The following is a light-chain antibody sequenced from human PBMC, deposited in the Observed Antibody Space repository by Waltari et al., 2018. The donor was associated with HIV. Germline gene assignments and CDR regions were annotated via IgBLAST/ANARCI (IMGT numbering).Light chain of an antibody. CDR1: QSVSSN. V-gene: IGKV3-15*01. J-gene: IGKJ1*01. CDR2: GTS. Sequence: EIVMTQSPATLSVSPGERATLSCRASQSVSSNLAWYHQKPGQAPRLLIYGTSTRATGIPARFSGSGSGTEFTLTISSLQSEDFAVYFCQQYNDWPPWTFGPGTKVEIK. CDR3: QQYNDWPPWT.